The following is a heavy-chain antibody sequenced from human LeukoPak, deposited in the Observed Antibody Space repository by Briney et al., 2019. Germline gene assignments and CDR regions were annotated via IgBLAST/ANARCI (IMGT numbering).Heavy chain of an antibody. CDR1: GYTLTELS. V-gene: IGHV1-24*01. CDR2: FDPEDGET. CDR3: ARGAAAAGSGFDY. Sequence: ASVKVSCKVSGYTLTELSMHWVRQAPGKGLEWMGGFDPEDGETIYAQKFQGRVTITRNTSISTAYMELSSLRSEDTAVYYCARGAAAAGSGFDYWGQGTLVTVSS. J-gene: IGHJ4*02. D-gene: IGHD6-13*01.